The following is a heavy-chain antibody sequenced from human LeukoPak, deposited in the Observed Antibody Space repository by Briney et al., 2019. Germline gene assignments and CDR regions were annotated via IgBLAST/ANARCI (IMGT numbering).Heavy chain of an antibody. CDR2: ISSSSSYI. CDR1: GFTFSSYS. J-gene: IGHJ4*02. D-gene: IGHD6-19*01. Sequence: GGSLRLSCAASGFTFSSYSMNWVRQAPGEGLEWVSSISSSSSYIYYADSVKGRFTISRDNAKNSLYLQMNSLRAEDTAVYYCATLPPVAGVDYWGQGTLVTVSS. V-gene: IGHV3-21*01. CDR3: ATLPPVAGVDY.